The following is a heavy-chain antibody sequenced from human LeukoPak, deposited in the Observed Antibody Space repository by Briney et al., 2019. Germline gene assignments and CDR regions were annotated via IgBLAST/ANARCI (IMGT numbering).Heavy chain of an antibody. D-gene: IGHD4-23*01. CDR3: ARARQGGNDY. CDR2: INSDGSST. Sequence: GGSLRLSCAASGFTFSSYWMHGVRHAPGKGLVCVSRINSDGSSTSYAASVTGRYTISRDNAKNTLYLQMNSLRAENTAVYYCARARQGGNDYWGQGTLVTVS. V-gene: IGHV3-74*01. CDR1: GFTFSSYW. J-gene: IGHJ4*02.